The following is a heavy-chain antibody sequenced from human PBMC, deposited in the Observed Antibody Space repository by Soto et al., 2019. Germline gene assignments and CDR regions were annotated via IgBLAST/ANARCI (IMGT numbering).Heavy chain of an antibody. V-gene: IGHV1-2*04. D-gene: IGHD6-6*01. Sequence: GASVKVSCKASGYTFTGYYMHWVRQAPGQGLEWMGWINPNSGGTNYAQKFQGWVTMTRDTSISTAYMELSRLRSDDTAVYYCAIQKQLARKRNYYYGMDVWGQGTTVTVSS. CDR3: AIQKQLARKRNYYYGMDV. CDR1: GYTFTGYY. J-gene: IGHJ6*02. CDR2: INPNSGGT.